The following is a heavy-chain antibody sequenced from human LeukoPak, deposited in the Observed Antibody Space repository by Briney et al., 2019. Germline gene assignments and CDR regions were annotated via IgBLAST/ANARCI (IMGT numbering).Heavy chain of an antibody. CDR2: ISSSGSTI. V-gene: IGHV3-48*03. Sequence: GGSLSLSCAASGFTFSSYWVSGVRQAPGKGVEGVSYISSSGSTIYYADSVKGRFTISRENAKNSLYLQMNSLRAEDTAVYYCARDGGSGSHVLDAFDIWGQGTMVTVSS. CDR1: GFTFSSYW. J-gene: IGHJ3*02. CDR3: ARDGGSGSHVLDAFDI. D-gene: IGHD1-26*01.